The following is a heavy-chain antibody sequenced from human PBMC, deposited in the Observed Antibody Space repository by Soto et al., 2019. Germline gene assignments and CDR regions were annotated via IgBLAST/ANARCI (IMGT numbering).Heavy chain of an antibody. V-gene: IGHV4-39*01. Sequence: SETLSLTCTVSGGSISSSSYYWGWIRQPPGKGLEWIGSIYYSGSTYYNPSLKSRVTITVDTSKNQFSLKLSSVTAADRAVYYCARHRDTAMAEPHIWYYYYGMDVWGQGTTVTVSS. D-gene: IGHD5-18*01. J-gene: IGHJ6*02. CDR1: GGSISSSSYY. CDR2: IYYSGST. CDR3: ARHRDTAMAEPHIWYYYYGMDV.